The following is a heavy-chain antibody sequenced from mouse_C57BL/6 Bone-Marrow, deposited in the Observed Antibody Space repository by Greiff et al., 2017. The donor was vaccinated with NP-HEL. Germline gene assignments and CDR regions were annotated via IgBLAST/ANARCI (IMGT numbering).Heavy chain of an antibody. V-gene: IGHV5-17*01. D-gene: IGHD1-1*01. CDR3: AKGGNYYGSSPYWYFDV. Sequence: EVKVEESGGGLVKPGGSLKLSCAASGFTFSDYGMHWVRQAPEKGLEWVAYISSGSSTIYYADTVKGRFTISRDNAKNTLFLQMTSLRSEDTAMYYCAKGGNYYGSSPYWYFDVWGTGTTVTVSS. CDR2: ISSGSSTI. J-gene: IGHJ1*03. CDR1: GFTFSDYG.